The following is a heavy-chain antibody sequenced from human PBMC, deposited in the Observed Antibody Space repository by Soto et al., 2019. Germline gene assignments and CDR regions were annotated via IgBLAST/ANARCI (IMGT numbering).Heavy chain of an antibody. D-gene: IGHD6-13*01. V-gene: IGHV1-2*02. Sequence: ASVKVSCKASGYTFTGYYMHWVRQVPGQGLEWMGWINPNSGDTKYVQEFQGRVTMTRDTSISTAYMELSRLRSDDTAVYYCARERGWRIAAGGLDVWGQGTTVTVSS. CDR3: ARERGWRIAAGGLDV. J-gene: IGHJ6*02. CDR1: GYTFTGYY. CDR2: INPNSGDT.